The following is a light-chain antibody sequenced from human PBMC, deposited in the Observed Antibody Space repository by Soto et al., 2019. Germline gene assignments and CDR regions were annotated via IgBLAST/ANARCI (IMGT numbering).Light chain of an antibody. CDR3: QQCGNWPLT. J-gene: IGKJ4*01. V-gene: IGKV3-11*01. CDR1: QSVSSL. Sequence: VLTQSPATLSVSPGERVTLSCRASQSVSSLLAWYQQKPGQAPRLLIYEASKRATGIPARFSGSGSGTDFTLTISSLEPEDFAVYYCQQCGNWPLTFGGGTKVEIK. CDR2: EAS.